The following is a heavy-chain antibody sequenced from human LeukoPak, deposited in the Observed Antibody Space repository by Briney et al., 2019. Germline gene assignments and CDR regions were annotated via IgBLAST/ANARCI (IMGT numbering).Heavy chain of an antibody. CDR2: IYSGGST. CDR1: GFTVSSNY. Sequence: GGSLRLSCAASGFTVSSNYMSWVRQAPGKGLEWVSVIYSGGSTYYADSVKGRFTISRDNSKNTLYLQMNSLRAEDTAVYYCAKDGGYSNYGGYFDYWGQGTLVTVSS. J-gene: IGHJ4*02. CDR3: AKDGGYSNYGGYFDY. D-gene: IGHD4-11*01. V-gene: IGHV3-66*01.